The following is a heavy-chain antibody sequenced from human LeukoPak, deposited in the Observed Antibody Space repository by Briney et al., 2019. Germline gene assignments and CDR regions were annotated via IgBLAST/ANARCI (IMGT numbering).Heavy chain of an antibody. V-gene: IGHV4-4*08. CDR2: IQNSALYRATI. CDR1: GGSIGSYY. J-gene: IGHJ6*02. CDR3: ARLSSTLYYSMDV. D-gene: IGHD6-6*01. Sequence: SETLSLTCAVSGGSIGSYYWTWIRQPPGKGLEWIGYIQNSALYRATIKSSPSLQSRVSLSIDTSKKQVSLTVNSVTAADTAVYYCARLSSTLYYSMDVWGPGTAATVSS.